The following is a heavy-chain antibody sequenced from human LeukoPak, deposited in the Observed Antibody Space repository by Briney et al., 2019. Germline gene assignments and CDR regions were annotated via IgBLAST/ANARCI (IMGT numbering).Heavy chain of an antibody. Sequence: ASVKVSCKASGYTFTGYYMHWVRQAPGQGLVWMGWINPNSGGTNYAQKFQGRVTMTRDTSISPAYMELSRLRSDDTAVYYCARAPLGWELPFDYWGQGTLVTVSS. V-gene: IGHV1-2*02. D-gene: IGHD1-26*01. CDR1: GYTFTGYY. CDR3: ARAPLGWELPFDY. CDR2: INPNSGGT. J-gene: IGHJ4*02.